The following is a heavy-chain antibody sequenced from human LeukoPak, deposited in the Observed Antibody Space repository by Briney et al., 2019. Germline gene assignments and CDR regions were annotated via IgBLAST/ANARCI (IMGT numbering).Heavy chain of an antibody. CDR2: IYTSGST. J-gene: IGHJ3*02. Sequence: SQTLSLTCTVSGGSIISGSYYWSWIRQPAGKGLEWIGRIYTSGSTNYNPSLKSRVTISVDTSKNQFSLKLSSVTAADTAVYYCARGYSSGWYQDAFDIWGQGTMVTVSS. CDR1: GGSIISGSYY. V-gene: IGHV4-61*02. D-gene: IGHD6-19*01. CDR3: ARGYSSGWYQDAFDI.